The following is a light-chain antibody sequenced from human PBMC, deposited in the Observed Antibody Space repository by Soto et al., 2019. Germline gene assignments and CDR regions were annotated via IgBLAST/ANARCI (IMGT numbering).Light chain of an antibody. CDR3: QQYYNWPPYT. V-gene: IGKV3-15*01. CDR2: ATS. Sequence: EIVMTQSPATLSVSPGERATLSCRASQSVSTNLAWYQQKPGQAPRLLIYATSTRATGVPARFSGSGSGTEFTLTISGLQSEDFAVYYCQQYYNWPPYTFGQGTKLEIK. J-gene: IGKJ2*01. CDR1: QSVSTN.